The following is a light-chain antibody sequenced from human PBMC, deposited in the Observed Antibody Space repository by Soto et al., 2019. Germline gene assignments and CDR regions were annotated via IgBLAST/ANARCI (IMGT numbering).Light chain of an antibody. CDR1: SSDVGGYNY. Sequence: QSVLTQPASVSGSPGQSITISCTGTSSDVGGYNYVSWYQQHPGKAPKLMIYDVSNRPSGVSNRFSGSKAGNTASLTISGLQAEDEADYYCSSYTSSSTSSVFGPGTKLTVL. CDR3: SSYTSSSTSSV. CDR2: DVS. V-gene: IGLV2-14*01. J-gene: IGLJ1*01.